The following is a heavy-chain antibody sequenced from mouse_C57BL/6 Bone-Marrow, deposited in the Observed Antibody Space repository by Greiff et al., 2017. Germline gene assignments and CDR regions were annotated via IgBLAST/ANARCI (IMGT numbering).Heavy chain of an antibody. CDR2: IDPNSGGT. V-gene: IGHV1-72*01. CDR3: ARPSRSVSQYYGSSYDLYFDG. D-gene: IGHD1-1*01. J-gene: IGHJ1*03. CDR1: GYTFTSYW. Sequence: QVQLQQPGAELVKPGASVKLSCKASGYTFTSYWMHWVKQRPGRGLEWIGRIDPNSGGTKYNEKFKSKATLTVDKPSSTAYMQLSSLTSEDSAVYYCARPSRSVSQYYGSSYDLYFDGWGTGTTVTVSS.